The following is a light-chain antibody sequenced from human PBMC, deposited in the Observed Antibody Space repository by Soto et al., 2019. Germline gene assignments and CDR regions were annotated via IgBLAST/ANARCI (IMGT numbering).Light chain of an antibody. CDR1: SSHIGDND. CDR2: QNH. CDR3: GTWDSSLSAGV. Sequence: QSVLTQPPSVSAAPGQKVTISCSGSSSHIGDNDVSWYQQFPGTAPKLLISQNHTPPSGIAARFSGSKSGTSATLGITGLEAGDEADYYCGTWDSSLSAGVFGGGTKLTVL. V-gene: IGLV1-51*02. J-gene: IGLJ3*02.